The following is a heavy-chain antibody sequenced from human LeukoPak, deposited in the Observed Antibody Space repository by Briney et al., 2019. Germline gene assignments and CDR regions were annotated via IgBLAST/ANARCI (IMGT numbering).Heavy chain of an antibody. J-gene: IGHJ6*03. CDR2: ISGSGDST. Sequence: GGSLRLSCAASGFTFSSYAMTWVRQAPGKGLEWVSLISGSGDSTYFADSVRGRFTISRDNSKNTLYPQLKSLRAEDTAVYYCAKMGGDYNFYYYYMDVWGKGTTVTVSS. V-gene: IGHV3-23*01. CDR3: AKMGGDYNFYYYYMDV. CDR1: GFTFSSYA. D-gene: IGHD4-17*01.